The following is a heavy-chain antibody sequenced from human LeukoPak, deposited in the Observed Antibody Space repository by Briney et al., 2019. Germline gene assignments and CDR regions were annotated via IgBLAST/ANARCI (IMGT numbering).Heavy chain of an antibody. CDR1: GGSISSKTYY. CDR2: IYTSGST. J-gene: IGHJ5*02. V-gene: IGHV4-61*02. D-gene: IGHD6-13*01. CDR3: ARDRDDDPNSSWYRSGLNWFDP. Sequence: PSETLSLTCTVSGGSISSKTYYWSWIRQPAGKGLEWIGRIYTSGSTDYNPSLKSRVTISRDTSKNQFSLKLSSVTAADTAVYYCARDRDDDPNSSWYRSGLNWFDPWGQGTLVTVSS.